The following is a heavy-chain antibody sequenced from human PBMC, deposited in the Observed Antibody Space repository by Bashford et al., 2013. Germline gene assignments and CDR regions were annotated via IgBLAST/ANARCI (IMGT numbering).Heavy chain of an antibody. D-gene: IGHD3-10*01. Sequence: IHWVRQAPGQGLEWMGWISAYNGNTNYAQKLQGRVTMTTDTSTSTAYMELRSLRSDDTAVYYCARGHYYGIYGMDVWGQGTTVTVSS. V-gene: IGHV1-18*01. CDR2: ISAYNGNT. CDR3: ARGHYYGIYGMDV. J-gene: IGHJ6*02.